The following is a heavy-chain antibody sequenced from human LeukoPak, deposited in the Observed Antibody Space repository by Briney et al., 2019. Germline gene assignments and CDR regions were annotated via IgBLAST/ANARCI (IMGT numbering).Heavy chain of an antibody. D-gene: IGHD2-2*01. Sequence: SETLSLTCAVSGYSISSGYYWGWIRQPPGKGLEWIASMYHSGSTYYNPSLKSRVTISVDTSKNQFSLKLSSVTAADTAVYYCAKNCSSTSCYWNDALDIWGQGTMVTVSS. J-gene: IGHJ3*02. CDR2: MYHSGST. CDR3: AKNCSSTSCYWNDALDI. V-gene: IGHV4-38-2*01. CDR1: GYSISSGYY.